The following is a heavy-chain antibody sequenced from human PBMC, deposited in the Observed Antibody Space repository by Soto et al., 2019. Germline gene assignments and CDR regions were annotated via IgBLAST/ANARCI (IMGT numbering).Heavy chain of an antibody. CDR3: AKDWYYYDSSGHLAWFDP. CDR2: ISYDGSNK. D-gene: IGHD3-22*01. V-gene: IGHV3-30*18. CDR1: GFSFSTYG. J-gene: IGHJ5*02. Sequence: SLRLSCAASGFSFSTYGMHWVRQAPGKGLEWVAVISYDGSNKYYADSVKGRFTISRDNSKNTLYLQMNSLRAEDTAVYYCAKDWYYYDSSGHLAWFDPWGQGTLVTVSS.